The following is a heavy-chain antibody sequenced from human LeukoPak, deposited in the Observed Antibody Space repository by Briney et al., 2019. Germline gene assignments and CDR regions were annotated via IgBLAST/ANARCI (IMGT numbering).Heavy chain of an antibody. V-gene: IGHV3-23*01. J-gene: IGHJ4*02. D-gene: IGHD3-10*01. Sequence: PGGSLRLSCAASGFTFSSYEMNWVRQAPGKGLEWVSAISGSGGSTYYADSVKGRFTISRDNSENTLYLQMNSLRPEQTAVYYCAKANYGSGSYYRAGLAYWGQGTLVTASS. CDR2: ISGSGGST. CDR1: GFTFSSYE. CDR3: AKANYGSGSYYRAGLAY.